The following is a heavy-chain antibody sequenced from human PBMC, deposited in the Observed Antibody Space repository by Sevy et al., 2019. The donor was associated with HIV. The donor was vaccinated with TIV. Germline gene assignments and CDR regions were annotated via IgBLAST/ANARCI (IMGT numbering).Heavy chain of an antibody. CDR3: ARGADYFDSSGANFEY. V-gene: IGHV3-33*01. Sequence: GGSLRLSCAASGFSFSNYGMHWVRQAPGKGLEWVALIWYDGSSKYYADSVKGRLTISRDNSKNTLSLKMNSLRAEDTAVYYCARGADYFDSSGANFEYWGQGTLVTVSS. J-gene: IGHJ4*02. CDR2: IWYDGSSK. CDR1: GFSFSNYG. D-gene: IGHD3-22*01.